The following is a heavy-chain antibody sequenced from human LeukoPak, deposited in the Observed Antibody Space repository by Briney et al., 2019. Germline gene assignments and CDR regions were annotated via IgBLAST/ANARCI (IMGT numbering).Heavy chain of an antibody. CDR2: IYYSGST. CDR1: GGSISSSSYY. J-gene: IGHJ4*02. V-gene: IGHV4-39*07. CDR3: ARSVRPGYFDY. Sequence: SETLSLTCTVSGGSISSSSYYWGWIRQPPGKGLEWIGSIYYSGSTYYNPSLKSRVTISVDTSKNQFSLKLSSVTAADTAVYYCARSVRPGYFDYWGQGTLVTVSS.